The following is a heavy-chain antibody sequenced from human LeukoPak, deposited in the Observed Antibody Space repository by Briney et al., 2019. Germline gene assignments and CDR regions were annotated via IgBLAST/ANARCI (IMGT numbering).Heavy chain of an antibody. Sequence: GGSLRLSCAASGFTFSSYEMNWVCQAPGKGLEWVSYISYTDNTIYYADSVKGRFTISRDNAKNSLYLQMDSLRVEDTAVYYCARSPGYGDYGHHDYWGQGTLVTVSS. J-gene: IGHJ4*02. D-gene: IGHD4-17*01. CDR3: ARSPGYGDYGHHDY. CDR2: ISYTDNTI. CDR1: GFTFSSYE. V-gene: IGHV3-48*03.